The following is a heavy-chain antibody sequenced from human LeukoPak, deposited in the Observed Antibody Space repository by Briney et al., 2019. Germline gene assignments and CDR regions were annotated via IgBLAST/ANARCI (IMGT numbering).Heavy chain of an antibody. V-gene: IGHV3-30*02. Sequence: SGGSLRLSCAASRFTFSSYGMHWVRQAPGKGLEWVAYIQYGGSNQQYADSVKGRFTISRDNAKNTLYLQMNSLRAEDTAVYYCARDQDFWSGYYGSFDYWGQGTLVTVSS. CDR2: IQYGGSNQ. CDR1: RFTFSSYG. D-gene: IGHD3-3*01. CDR3: ARDQDFWSGYYGSFDY. J-gene: IGHJ4*02.